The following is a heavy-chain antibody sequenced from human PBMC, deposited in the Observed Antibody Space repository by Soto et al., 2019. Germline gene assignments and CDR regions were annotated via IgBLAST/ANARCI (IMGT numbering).Heavy chain of an antibody. V-gene: IGHV3-23*01. J-gene: IGHJ3*02. D-gene: IGHD2-21*02. CDR2: ISGSGGST. Sequence: GSLRLSCAASGFTFSSYAMSWVRQAPGKGLEWVSAISGSGGSTYYADSVKGRFTISRDNSKNTLYLQMNSLRAEDTAVYYCAKAHIVVVTAIYAFDIWGQGTMVTVSS. CDR1: GFTFSSYA. CDR3: AKAHIVVVTAIYAFDI.